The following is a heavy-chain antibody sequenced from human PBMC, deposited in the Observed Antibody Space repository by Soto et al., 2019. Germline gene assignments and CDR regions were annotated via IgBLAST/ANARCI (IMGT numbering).Heavy chain of an antibody. CDR1: GCTFTSYG. V-gene: IGHV1-18*04. CDR2: ISAYNGNT. Sequence: ASVKVSCKASGCTFTSYGISWVRQAPGQGLEWMGWISAYNGNTNYAQKLQGRVTMTTDTSTSTAYMELRSLRSDDTAVYYCARWNPDDRTTDYWGQGTLVTVSS. J-gene: IGHJ4*02. D-gene: IGHD1-7*01. CDR3: ARWNPDDRTTDY.